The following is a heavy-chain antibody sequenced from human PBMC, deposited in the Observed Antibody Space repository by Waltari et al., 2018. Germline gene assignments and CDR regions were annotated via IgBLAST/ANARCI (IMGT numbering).Heavy chain of an antibody. CDR3: ARGGYSDFDY. J-gene: IGHJ4*02. CDR2: INHSGST. CDR1: GGSFSGYY. D-gene: IGHD6-13*01. V-gene: IGHV4-34*01. Sequence: QVQLQQWGAGLLKPSETLSLTCAVYGGSFSGYYWSWFRQPPGKGLEWSGEINHSGSTNYNPSLKSRVTISVDTSKNQFSLKLSSVTAADTAVYYCARGGYSDFDYWGQGTLVTVSS.